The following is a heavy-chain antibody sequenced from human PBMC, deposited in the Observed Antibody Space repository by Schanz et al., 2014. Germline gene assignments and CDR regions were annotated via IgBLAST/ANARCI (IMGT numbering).Heavy chain of an antibody. CDR3: ARDKGGLIPFDY. J-gene: IGHJ4*02. CDR2: ISGSGDNT. D-gene: IGHD2-15*01. V-gene: IGHV3-23*04. CDR1: GLTFSNHA. Sequence: EVQLVESGGGLVQPGGSLRLSCAASGLTFSNHAMSWVRQAPGKGLEWVSAISGSGDNTFYADSVRGRFTISRDNSRNTLYLQMNSLRAEDTAVYYCARDKGGLIPFDYWGQGTLVAVSS.